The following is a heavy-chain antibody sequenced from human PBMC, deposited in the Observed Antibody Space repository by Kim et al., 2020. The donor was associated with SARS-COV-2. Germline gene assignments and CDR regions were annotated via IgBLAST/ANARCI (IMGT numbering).Heavy chain of an antibody. J-gene: IGHJ6*02. Sequence: YHAQPVRGRLTMSKDNSKNTLYLEMSSLRADDTAVYYCARRLVPSGMDVWGQGTTVTVS. CDR3: ARRLVPSGMDV. D-gene: IGHD1-1*01. V-gene: IGHV3-23*01.